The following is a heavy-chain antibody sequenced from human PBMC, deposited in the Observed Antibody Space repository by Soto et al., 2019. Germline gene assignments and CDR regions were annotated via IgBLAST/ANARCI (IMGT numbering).Heavy chain of an antibody. Sequence: SETLSLTCTVSGGSISNYYWSWIRQPPGKGLEWIGYIYYSGSTNYNPSLKSRVTISVDTSKNQFSLKLSSVTAADTAVYYCAREGAGRGSYYYAMDVWGQGTTVTVSS. CDR1: GGSISNYY. CDR2: IYYSGST. V-gene: IGHV4-59*01. D-gene: IGHD1-26*01. CDR3: AREGAGRGSYYYAMDV. J-gene: IGHJ6*02.